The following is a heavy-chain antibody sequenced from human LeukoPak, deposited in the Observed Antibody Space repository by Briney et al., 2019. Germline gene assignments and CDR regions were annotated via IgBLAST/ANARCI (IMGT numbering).Heavy chain of an antibody. CDR3: ARGKYYDILTGYPYYFDY. V-gene: IGHV5-51*01. Sequence: GESLNISCKGSGYSFTSYWIGWVRQMPGKGLEWMGIIYPGDSDTRYSPSFQGQVTISADKSISTAYLQWSSLKASDTAMYYCARGKYYDILTGYPYYFDYWGQGTLVTVSS. CDR1: GYSFTSYW. CDR2: IYPGDSDT. D-gene: IGHD3-9*01. J-gene: IGHJ4*02.